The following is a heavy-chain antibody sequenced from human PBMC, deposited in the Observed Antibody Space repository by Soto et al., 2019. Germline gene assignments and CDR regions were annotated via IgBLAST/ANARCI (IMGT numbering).Heavy chain of an antibody. CDR1: GYTFTSYY. CDR3: ARKYSSSYELSWFDP. CDR2: INPSGGST. J-gene: IGHJ5*02. V-gene: IGHV1-46*01. D-gene: IGHD6-6*01. Sequence: GASVKVSCKASGYTFTSYYMHWVRQAPGQGLEWMGIINPSGGSTSYAQKFQGRVTMTRDTSTSTVYMELSSLRSEDTAVYYCARKYSSSYELSWFDPWGQGTLVTVPQ.